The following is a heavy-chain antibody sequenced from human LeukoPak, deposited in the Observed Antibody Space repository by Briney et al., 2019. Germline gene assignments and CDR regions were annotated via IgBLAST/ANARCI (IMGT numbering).Heavy chain of an antibody. J-gene: IGHJ6*03. V-gene: IGHV1-69*06. CDR2: IIPIFGTA. D-gene: IGHD3-10*01. CDR3: ARVWFGDYYYYYMDV. Sequence: GASVKVSCKASGGTFSSYAISWVRQAPGQGLEWMGGIIPIFGTANYAQKFQGRVTITADKSTSTAYMELSSLRSEDTAVYYCARVWFGDYYYYYMDVWGKGTTVTVSS. CDR1: GGTFSSYA.